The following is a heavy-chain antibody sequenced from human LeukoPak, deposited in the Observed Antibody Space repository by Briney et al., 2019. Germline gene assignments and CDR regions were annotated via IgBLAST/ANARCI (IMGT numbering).Heavy chain of an antibody. CDR2: IKQDESEK. J-gene: IGHJ3*01. V-gene: IGHV3-7*01. CDR3: ASQILGVTVAGANSFDF. D-gene: IGHD6-19*01. Sequence: SGGSLRLSCAASGFTFSTVWMTWVRQAPGKGLEWVANIKQDESEKYYMDSVKGRFTISRDNAKNSLYLQMNSLRAEDTAVYYCASQILGVTVAGANSFDFWGQGTMVTVSS. CDR1: GFTFSTVW.